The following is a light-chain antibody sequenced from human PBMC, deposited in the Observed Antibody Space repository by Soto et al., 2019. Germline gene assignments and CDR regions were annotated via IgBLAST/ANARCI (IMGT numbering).Light chain of an antibody. CDR2: AAS. J-gene: IGKJ2*01. CDR1: QAISSY. Sequence: DIQLTQSPSFLSASVGDRVTITCRASQAISSYLAWYQQKPGKAPNLLIYAASTLQSGVPSRFSGSGSGTEFTLTISSLQPEDFATYYCQQLTSFPPTFGQGTKLEIK. CDR3: QQLTSFPPT. V-gene: IGKV1-9*01.